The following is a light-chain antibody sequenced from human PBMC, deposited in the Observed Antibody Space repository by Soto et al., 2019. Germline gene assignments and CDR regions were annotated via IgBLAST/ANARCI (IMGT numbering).Light chain of an antibody. CDR3: QTWGTGIHV. Sequence: QSVLTQSPSASASLGASVKLTCTLSSGHSSYAIAWHQQQPEKGPRYLMKLNSDGSHSKGDGNPDRFSGSSSGAERYLIISILQSEDEADYYCQTWGTGIHVFGTGTKLTVL. V-gene: IGLV4-69*01. CDR2: LNSDGSH. CDR1: SGHSSYA. J-gene: IGLJ1*01.